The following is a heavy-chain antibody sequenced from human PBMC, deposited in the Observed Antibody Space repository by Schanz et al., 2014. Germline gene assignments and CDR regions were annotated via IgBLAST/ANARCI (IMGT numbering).Heavy chain of an antibody. Sequence: EVQLVESGGGLVQPGGSLRLSCAASGFTFSNYDMHWVRQAIGKGLEWVSGIGPASDPYYAGSVKGRFTISRDNSKDTLYLQMNSLRTEDTAVYYCAGDWASGRYYSDYWGQGTLVTVSS. CDR3: AGDWASGRYYSDY. D-gene: IGHD1-26*01. CDR1: GFTFSNYD. CDR2: IGPASDP. J-gene: IGHJ4*02. V-gene: IGHV3-13*05.